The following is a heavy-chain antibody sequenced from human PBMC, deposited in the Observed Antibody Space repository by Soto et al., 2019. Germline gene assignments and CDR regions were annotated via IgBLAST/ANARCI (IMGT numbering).Heavy chain of an antibody. J-gene: IGHJ6*02. CDR2: ISYDGSNK. D-gene: IGHD3-22*01. CDR1: GFTFSSYG. Sequence: WGSLRLSCAASGFTFSSYGMHWVRQAPGKGLEWVAVISYDGSNKYYADSVKGRFTISRDNSKNTLYLQMNSLRAEDTAVYYCAKDLPSYYYDSSGYYYAANSYYYYGMDVWGQGTTVTVSS. CDR3: AKDLPSYYYDSSGYYYAANSYYYYGMDV. V-gene: IGHV3-30*18.